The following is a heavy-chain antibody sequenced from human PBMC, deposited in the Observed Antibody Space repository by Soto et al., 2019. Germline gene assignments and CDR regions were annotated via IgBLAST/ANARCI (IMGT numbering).Heavy chain of an antibody. D-gene: IGHD2-15*01. CDR3: ARAYSPGLFDP. Sequence: VASVKVSFKASGYTFTSYGISWVRQAPGQGLEWMGWISANNGNTKYAQNFQGRVTMTTDTSTSTAYMELRSLRSDDTAVYYCARAYSPGLFDPWGQGTLVTGSS. CDR2: ISANNGNT. J-gene: IGHJ5*02. V-gene: IGHV1-18*01. CDR1: GYTFTSYG.